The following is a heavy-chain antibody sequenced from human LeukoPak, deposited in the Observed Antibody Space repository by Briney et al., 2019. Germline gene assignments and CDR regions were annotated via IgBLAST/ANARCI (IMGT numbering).Heavy chain of an antibody. J-gene: IGHJ4*02. Sequence: GGSLRLSCAASGFTFSSYAMSWVRQAPGKGLEWVSAISGSGGNTYYADSVKGRFTISRDNSKNTLCLQMNSLRAEDTAVYYCAKSGVIHSSDYWGQGTLVTVSS. V-gene: IGHV3-23*01. CDR1: GFTFSSYA. CDR3: AKSGVIHSSDY. D-gene: IGHD3-16*02. CDR2: ISGSGGNT.